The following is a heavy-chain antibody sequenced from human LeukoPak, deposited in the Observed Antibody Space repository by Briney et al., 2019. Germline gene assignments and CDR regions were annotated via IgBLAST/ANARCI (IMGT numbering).Heavy chain of an antibody. CDR3: ARDGSLELLRFLEWLPPYGMDV. CDR1: GFTFSSYA. D-gene: IGHD3-3*01. CDR2: ISYDGSNK. V-gene: IGHV3-30-3*01. J-gene: IGHJ6*02. Sequence: GGSLRLSCAASGFTFSSYAMHWVRQAPGKGLEWVAVISYDGSNKYYADSVKGRFTISRDNAKNPLYLQMNSLRAEDTAVYYCARDGSLELLRFLEWLPPYGMDVWGQGTTVTVSS.